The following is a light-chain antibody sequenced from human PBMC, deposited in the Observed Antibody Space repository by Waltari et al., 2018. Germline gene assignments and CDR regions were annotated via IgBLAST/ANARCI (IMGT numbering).Light chain of an antibody. CDR2: AAS. Sequence: DIQMTQSPSSLSASVGDRVTITCRASKGISNYLAWYQQKPGKVPKLLIYAASTLQSGVPSRFSGSGSGTDFTLTISSLQPEDVATYYCQKYNSAFLTFGGGTKVEIK. V-gene: IGKV1-27*01. J-gene: IGKJ4*01. CDR3: QKYNSAFLT. CDR1: KGISNY.